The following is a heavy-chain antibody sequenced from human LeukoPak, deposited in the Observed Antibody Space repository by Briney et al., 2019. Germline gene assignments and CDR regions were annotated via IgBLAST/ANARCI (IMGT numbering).Heavy chain of an antibody. Sequence: SETLSLTCTVSGGSISSYYWSWIRQPPGKGLEWIGYIYYSGSTNYNPSLKSRVTISVDTSKNQFSLKLSSLTAADTAVYYCARLNGDYVGGWFDPWGQGTLVTVSS. CDR2: IYYSGST. D-gene: IGHD4-17*01. J-gene: IGHJ5*02. V-gene: IGHV4-59*08. CDR1: GGSISSYY. CDR3: ARLNGDYVGGWFDP.